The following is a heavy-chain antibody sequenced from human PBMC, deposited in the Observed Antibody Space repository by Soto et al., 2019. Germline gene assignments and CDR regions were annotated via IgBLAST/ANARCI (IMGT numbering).Heavy chain of an antibody. V-gene: IGHV4-34*01. D-gene: IGHD3-3*01. CDR3: ARGFGFWSAQPARPIDY. CDR2: INHSGST. J-gene: IGHJ4*02. Sequence: SETLSLTCAVYGGSFSGYYWSWIRQPPGKGLEWIGEINHSGSTNYNPSLKSRVTISVDTSKNQFSLKLSSVTAADTAVYYCARGFGFWSAQPARPIDYWGQGTLVTVSS. CDR1: GGSFSGYY.